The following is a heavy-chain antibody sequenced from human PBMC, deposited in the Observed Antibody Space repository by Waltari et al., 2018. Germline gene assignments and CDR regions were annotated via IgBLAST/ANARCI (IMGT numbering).Heavy chain of an antibody. CDR3: AREPPYYDILTGYYYYFDY. CDR1: GYSISSGYY. D-gene: IGHD3-9*01. J-gene: IGHJ4*02. V-gene: IGHV4-38-2*02. CDR2: IYHSGST. Sequence: QVQLQESGPGLVKPSETLSLTCAVSGYSISSGYYWGWIRQPPGKGLEWIGSIYHSGSTYYTPSLKSRVTISVDTSKNQFSLKLSSVTAADTAVYYCAREPPYYDILTGYYYYFDYWGQGTLVTVSS.